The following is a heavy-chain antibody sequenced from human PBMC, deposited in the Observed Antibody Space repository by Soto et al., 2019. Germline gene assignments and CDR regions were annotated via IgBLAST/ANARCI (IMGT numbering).Heavy chain of an antibody. CDR1: GGTFSSYA. J-gene: IGHJ6*02. V-gene: IGHV1-69*01. CDR3: ARDRYDSSGYYPHYYYGMDV. D-gene: IGHD3-22*01. CDR2: IIPIFGTA. Sequence: QVQLVQSGAEVKKPGSSVKVSCKASGGTFSSYAISWVRQAPGQGLEWMGGIIPIFGTANYAQKCQGRVTITADESTSTAYMELSSLRSEYTAVYYCARDRYDSSGYYPHYYYGMDVWVQGTTVIVSS.